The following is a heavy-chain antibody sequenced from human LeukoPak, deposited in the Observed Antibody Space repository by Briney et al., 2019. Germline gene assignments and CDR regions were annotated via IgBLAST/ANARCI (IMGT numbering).Heavy chain of an antibody. D-gene: IGHD6-19*01. CDR1: GFTFSSYS. Sequence: GGSLRLSCAASGFTFSSYSMNWVRQAPGKGLEWVSSISSSSSYIDYADSAKGRFTISRDNAKNSLYLQMNSLRAEDTAVYYCAKERYSSGWLDYWGQGTLVTVSS. J-gene: IGHJ4*02. CDR2: ISSSSSYI. V-gene: IGHV3-21*01. CDR3: AKERYSSGWLDY.